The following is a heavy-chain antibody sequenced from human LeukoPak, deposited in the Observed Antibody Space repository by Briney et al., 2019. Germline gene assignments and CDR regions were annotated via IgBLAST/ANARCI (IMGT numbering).Heavy chain of an antibody. J-gene: IGHJ4*02. V-gene: IGHV4-34*01. CDR3: ARVGSSSYYFDY. CDR2: INHSGST. D-gene: IGHD6-6*01. CDR1: GGSFSGYY. Sequence: PSETLSLTCAVYGGSFSGYYWSWIRQPPGKGLEWIGEINHSGSTNYNPSLKSRVTISVDTSKNQFSLKLSSVTAPDTAVYYCARVGSSSYYFDYWGQGTLVTVSS.